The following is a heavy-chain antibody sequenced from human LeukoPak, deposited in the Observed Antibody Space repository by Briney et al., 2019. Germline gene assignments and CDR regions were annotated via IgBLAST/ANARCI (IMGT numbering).Heavy chain of an antibody. V-gene: IGHV1-2*02. D-gene: IGHD6-13*01. Sequence: ASVKVSCKASGYTFTDYYIHWVRQAPGQGLEWMGWINPNSGGTNYAQKFQGRVTMTRDTSINTAYMEQSSLRSDDTAVYYCATTRRGSWYGFFDYWGQGTLVTVSS. CDR3: ATTRRGSWYGFFDY. CDR2: INPNSGGT. J-gene: IGHJ4*02. CDR1: GYTFTDYY.